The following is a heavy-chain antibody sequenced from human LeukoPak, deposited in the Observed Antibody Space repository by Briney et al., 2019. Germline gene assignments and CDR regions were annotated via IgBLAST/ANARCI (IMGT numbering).Heavy chain of an antibody. J-gene: IGHJ4*02. V-gene: IGHV4-59*01. CDR1: GGSISSYY. D-gene: IGHD5-18*01. CDR2: IYYSGST. Sequence: SETLSLTCTVSGGSISSYYWSWIRQPPGKGLEWIGYIYYSGSTNYNPSLKSRVTISVDTSKNQFSLKLSSVTAADTAVYYCARGGLHSYGHVAPQGIDYWGQGTLVTVSS. CDR3: ARGGLHSYGHVAPQGIDY.